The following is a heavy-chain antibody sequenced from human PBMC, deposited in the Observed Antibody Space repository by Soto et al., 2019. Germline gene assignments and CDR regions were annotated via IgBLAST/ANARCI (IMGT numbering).Heavy chain of an antibody. CDR1: GGSISSGGYY. Sequence: QVQLQESGPGLVKPSQTLSLTCTVSGGSISSGGYYWSWIRQHPGKGLEWIGYIYYSGSTYYNPSLESRVTISVDSSKNQLSLKLSSVTAADTAVYYCALTVSYSNYEGWYNWFDPWGQGTLVTVSS. J-gene: IGHJ5*02. D-gene: IGHD4-4*01. CDR3: ALTVSYSNYEGWYNWFDP. V-gene: IGHV4-31*03. CDR2: IYYSGST.